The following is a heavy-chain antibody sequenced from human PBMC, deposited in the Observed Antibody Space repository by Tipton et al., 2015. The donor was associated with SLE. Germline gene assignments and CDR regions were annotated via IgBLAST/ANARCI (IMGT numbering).Heavy chain of an antibody. CDR3: ARRGVAAEGFDY. CDR2: INTNTGNP. D-gene: IGHD6-13*01. CDR1: GYTFTNYA. J-gene: IGHJ4*02. V-gene: IGHV7-4-1*02. Sequence: VQLVQSGADVKKPGESLKISCKGSGYTFTNYAMNWVRQVPGQGLEWMGWINTNTGNPAYAQGFTGRFVFSLDTSVSTAYLQISSLKAEDAAVYFCARRGVAAEGFDYWGQGTLVTVSS.